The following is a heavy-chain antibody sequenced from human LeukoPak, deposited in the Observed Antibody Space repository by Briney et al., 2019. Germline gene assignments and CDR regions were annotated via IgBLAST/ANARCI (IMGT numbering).Heavy chain of an antibody. CDR1: GFTFSNYW. V-gene: IGHV3-74*01. Sequence: GGSLRLSCAASGFTFSNYWVHWVRQAPGKGLVWVSRINPDGSTINYADSVKGRFTISRDNAKNSLYLQMNSLRDEDTALYYCARDGGFGFLAAFDIWGQGTMVTVSS. CDR3: ARDGGFGFLAAFDI. J-gene: IGHJ3*02. CDR2: INPDGSTI. D-gene: IGHD3-10*01.